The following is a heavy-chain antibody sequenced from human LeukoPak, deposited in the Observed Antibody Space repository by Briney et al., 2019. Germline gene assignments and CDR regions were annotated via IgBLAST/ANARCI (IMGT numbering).Heavy chain of an antibody. D-gene: IGHD2-15*01. CDR1: VGTFSSYA. CDR3: ARGYCSGGSCLGYFDY. V-gene: IGHV1-69*04. Sequence: ASVKVSCKASVGTFSSYAISWVRQAPGQGLEWMGRIIPIFGIANYAQKFQGRVTMTRDTSISTAYMELSRLRSDDTAVYYCARGYCSGGSCLGYFDYWGQGTLVTVSS. J-gene: IGHJ4*02. CDR2: IIPIFGIA.